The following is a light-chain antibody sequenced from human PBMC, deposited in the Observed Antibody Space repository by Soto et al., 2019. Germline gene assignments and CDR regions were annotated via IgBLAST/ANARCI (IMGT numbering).Light chain of an antibody. CDR1: SSNIGSNT. Sequence: QSVLTQPPSASGTPGQRVTISCSGSSSNIGSNTVNWYQHLPGTAPKLLIYSNNQRPSGVPDRLSGSKSGTSASLDISGLQSVDEADYYCVTWDASLNVCVFGTGTKVTVL. CDR3: VTWDASLNVCV. V-gene: IGLV1-44*01. CDR2: SNN. J-gene: IGLJ1*01.